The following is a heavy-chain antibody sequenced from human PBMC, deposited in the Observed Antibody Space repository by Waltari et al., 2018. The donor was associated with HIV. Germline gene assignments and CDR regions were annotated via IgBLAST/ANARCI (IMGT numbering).Heavy chain of an antibody. D-gene: IGHD2-2*01. J-gene: IGHJ4*02. CDR1: GFTFRSYA. CDR2: ISDDGTNK. V-gene: IGHV3-30-3*01. CDR3: TRASAADLDF. Sequence: QVQLVESGGGVVQPGRSLRLSFAASGFTFRSYAMHWVRQAPGEVLEWLAVISDDGTNKYYADSVKDRFIIYRDNSQNTLYLQMFSLRPEDTAVYYCTRASAADLDFWGQGTLVTVSS.